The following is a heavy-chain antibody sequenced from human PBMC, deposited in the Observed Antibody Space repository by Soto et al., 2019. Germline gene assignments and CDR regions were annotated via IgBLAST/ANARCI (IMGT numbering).Heavy chain of an antibody. CDR1: GFTFSSYS. D-gene: IGHD6-6*01. Sequence: GGSLRLSCAASGFTFSSYSMNWVRQAPGKGLEWVSYISSSSSTIYYADSVKGRFTISRDNVKNSLYLQMNSLRDEDTAVYYCARPEYSSSSYGMDVWGQGTTVTVSS. CDR2: ISSSSSTI. CDR3: ARPEYSSSSYGMDV. J-gene: IGHJ6*02. V-gene: IGHV3-48*02.